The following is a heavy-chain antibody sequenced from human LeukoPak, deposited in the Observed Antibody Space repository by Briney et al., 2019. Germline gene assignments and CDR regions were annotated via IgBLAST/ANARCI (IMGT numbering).Heavy chain of an antibody. CDR3: ARHIPYYYDSSGYYLDY. Sequence: SETLSLTCTVSGGSISSSSYSWGWIRQPPGKELEWIGSIYYSGSTYYNPSLKSRVTISVDTSKNQFSLKLSSVTAADTAVYYCARHIPYYYDSSGYYLDYWGQGTLVTVSS. CDR1: GGSISSSSYS. CDR2: IYYSGST. V-gene: IGHV4-39*01. D-gene: IGHD3-22*01. J-gene: IGHJ4*02.